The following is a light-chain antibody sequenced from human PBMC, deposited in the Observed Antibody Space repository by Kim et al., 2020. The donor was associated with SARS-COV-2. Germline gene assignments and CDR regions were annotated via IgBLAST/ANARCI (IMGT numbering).Light chain of an antibody. J-gene: IGLJ1*01. V-gene: IGLV3-19*01. CDR3: NSLDSSVKHYV. CDR1: SLRSFY. Sequence: ALGQTVRITCQGDSLRSFYASWYQQKPGQGPVLVIYGKNNRPSGIPDRFSGSSSGNTASLTITGAQAEDEADYYCNSLDSSVKHYVFGTGTKVTVL. CDR2: GKN.